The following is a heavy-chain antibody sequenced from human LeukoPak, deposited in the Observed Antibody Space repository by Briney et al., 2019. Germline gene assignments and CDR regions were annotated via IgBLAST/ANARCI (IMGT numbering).Heavy chain of an antibody. Sequence: ASVKVSCKASGYTFTGYYMHWVRQAPGQGLEWMGRIYPNSGGTNYAQKFQGRVTMTRDTSISTAYMELSRLRSDDTAVYYCAGVGGTYYYDSSGYFVDYWGQGTLVTVSS. CDR3: AGVGGTYYYDSSGYFVDY. J-gene: IGHJ4*02. CDR2: IYPNSGGT. CDR1: GYTFTGYY. D-gene: IGHD3-22*01. V-gene: IGHV1-2*06.